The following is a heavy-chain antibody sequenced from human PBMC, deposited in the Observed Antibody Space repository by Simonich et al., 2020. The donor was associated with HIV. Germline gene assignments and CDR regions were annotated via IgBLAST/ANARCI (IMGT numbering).Heavy chain of an antibody. CDR2: INPTSGGT. Sequence: QVQLVQSGAEVKKPGASVKVSCKASGYTFTGYYMHWVRQAPGQGLEWMGRINPTSGGTNNAQKFQGRVTMTRDTSISTAYMELSRLRSDDTAVYYCARDFGDSYGPSGGMDVWGQGTTVTVSS. D-gene: IGHD5-18*01. CDR3: ARDFGDSYGPSGGMDV. J-gene: IGHJ6*02. V-gene: IGHV1-2*06. CDR1: GYTFTGYY.